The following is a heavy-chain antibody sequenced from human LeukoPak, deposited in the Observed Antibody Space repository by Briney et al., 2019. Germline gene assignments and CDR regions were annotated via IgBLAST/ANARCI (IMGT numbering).Heavy chain of an antibody. V-gene: IGHV4-39*01. J-gene: IGHJ4*02. Sequence: SETLSLTCTVSGGSISSSSYYWGWIRQPPGKGLEWIGSIYYSGSTYYNPSLKSRVTISVNTSKNQFSLKLSSVTAADTAVYYCARGDTTARGVWGQGTLVTVSS. D-gene: IGHD3-10*01. CDR2: IYYSGST. CDR3: ARGDTTARGV. CDR1: GGSISSSSYY.